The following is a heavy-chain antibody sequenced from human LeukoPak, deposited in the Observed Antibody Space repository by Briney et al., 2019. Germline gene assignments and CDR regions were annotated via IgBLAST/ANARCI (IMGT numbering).Heavy chain of an antibody. CDR3: ARGAKMATRGFDY. V-gene: IGHV4-31*03. J-gene: IGHJ4*02. Sequence: SETLSLTCTVSGGSISSGGHYWNWIRQHPGKGLEWIGYIYNSGRSHTKPSLKSRVTISGDTSKNQLSLKLRYVTAADTAVYYCARGAKMATRGFDYWGQGTLVTVSS. D-gene: IGHD5-12*01. CDR2: IYNSGRS. CDR1: GGSISSGGHY.